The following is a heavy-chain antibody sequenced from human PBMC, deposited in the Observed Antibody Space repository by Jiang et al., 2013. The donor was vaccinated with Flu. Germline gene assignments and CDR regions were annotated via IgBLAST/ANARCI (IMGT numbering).Heavy chain of an antibody. Sequence: SGAEVKKPGASVKVSCKASGYTFTSYAMHWVRQAPGQRLEWMGWINAGNGNTKYSQKFQGRVTITRDTSASTAYMELSSLRSEDTAVYYCARVQPPIGDVLLWFGYPWDTPFDYWGQGTLVTVSS. V-gene: IGHV1-3*01. D-gene: IGHD3-10*01. CDR3: ARVQPPIGDVLLWFGYPWDTPFDY. CDR2: INAGNGNT. J-gene: IGHJ4*02. CDR1: GYTFTSYA.